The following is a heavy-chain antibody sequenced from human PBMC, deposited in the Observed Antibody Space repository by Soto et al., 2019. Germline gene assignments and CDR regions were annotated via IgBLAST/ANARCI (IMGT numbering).Heavy chain of an antibody. CDR3: AHRTYYDFWSGYSTNWYFDL. J-gene: IGHJ2*01. D-gene: IGHD3-3*01. CDR2: IYWDDDK. Sequence: QITLKESGPTLVKPTQTLTLTCTFSGFSLSTSGVGVGWIRQPPGKALEWLALIYWDDDKRYSPSLKSRLTITKDTSXXQXVXXMTNMDPVDTATYYCAHRTYYDFWSGYSTNWYFDLWGRGTLVTVSS. CDR1: GFSLSTSGVG. V-gene: IGHV2-5*02.